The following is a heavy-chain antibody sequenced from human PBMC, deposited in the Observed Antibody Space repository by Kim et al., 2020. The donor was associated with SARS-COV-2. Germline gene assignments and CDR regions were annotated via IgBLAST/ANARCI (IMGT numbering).Heavy chain of an antibody. Sequence: GESLKISCKGSGYTFTTYWITWVRQMPGKGLEWLGRIDPSDSYTNYSPSFEGHVTISADRSISTAYLQWSSLKASDTAMYFCAGSSSRYFYGMDVWGKGTTVIVSS. CDR1: GYTFTTYW. CDR3: AGSSSRYFYGMDV. J-gene: IGHJ6*04. V-gene: IGHV5-10-1*01. D-gene: IGHD6-13*01. CDR2: IDPSDSYT.